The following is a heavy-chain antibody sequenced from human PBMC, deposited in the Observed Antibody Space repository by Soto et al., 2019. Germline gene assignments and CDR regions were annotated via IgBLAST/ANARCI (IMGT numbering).Heavy chain of an antibody. J-gene: IGHJ5*02. V-gene: IGHV3-21*01. CDR3: ARDWSASGSSSWPQVGWFDP. CDR2: ISSSSSYI. CDR1: GFTSSSYS. D-gene: IGHD6-13*01. Sequence: PGGSLRLSCAASGFTSSSYSMNWVRQAPGKGLEWVSSISSSSSYIYYADSVKGRFTISRDNAKNSLYLQMNSLRAEDTAVYYCARDWSASGSSSWPQVGWFDPWGQGTLVTVSS.